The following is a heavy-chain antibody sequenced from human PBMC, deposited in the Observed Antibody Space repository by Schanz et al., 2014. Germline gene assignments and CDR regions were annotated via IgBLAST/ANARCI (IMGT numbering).Heavy chain of an antibody. V-gene: IGHV3-30-3*01. CDR2: ISYDGRNK. CDR3: ARDLEGYDGGGGGFDP. J-gene: IGHJ5*02. CDR1: GFAFSSYA. D-gene: IGHD2-21*01. Sequence: QLVGSGGGLIQPGGSLRLSCTASGFAFSSYAMHWVRQAPGKGLEWVAVISYDGRNKYYADSVKGRFTISRDNSKNTLYLQMNSLRAEDTAVYYCARDLEGYDGGGGGFDPWGQGTLXTVSS.